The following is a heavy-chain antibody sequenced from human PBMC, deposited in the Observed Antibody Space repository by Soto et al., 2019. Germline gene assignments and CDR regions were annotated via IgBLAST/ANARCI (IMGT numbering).Heavy chain of an antibody. CDR3: ARLTYYDILTGYLSPQFDP. V-gene: IGHV4-59*01. D-gene: IGHD3-9*01. Sequence: SETLSLTCTVSGGSISSYYWSWIRQPPGKGLEWIGYIYYSGSTNYNPSLKSRVTISVDTSKNQFSLKLSSVTAAETAVYYCARLTYYDILTGYLSPQFDPWGQGTLVTVSS. CDR1: GGSISSYY. CDR2: IYYSGST. J-gene: IGHJ5*02.